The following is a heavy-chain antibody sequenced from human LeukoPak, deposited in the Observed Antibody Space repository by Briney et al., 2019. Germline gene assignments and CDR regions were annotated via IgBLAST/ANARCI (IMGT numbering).Heavy chain of an antibody. V-gene: IGHV3-53*01. D-gene: IGHD3-22*01. J-gene: IGHJ4*02. CDR1: GFTVSSNY. Sequence: GGSLRLSCAASGFTVSSNYMSWVRQAPGKGLERVSVIYSGGITYYADSVKGRFTISRDNSKNTLYLQMNSLRAEDTAVYYCAGDRRGYYDSSGYAYFDYWGQGTLVTVSS. CDR3: AGDRRGYYDSSGYAYFDY. CDR2: IYSGGIT.